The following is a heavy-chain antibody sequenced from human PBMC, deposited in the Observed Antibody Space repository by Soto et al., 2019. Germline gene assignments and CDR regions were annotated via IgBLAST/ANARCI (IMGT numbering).Heavy chain of an antibody. CDR3: AREVQVHTPAFVY. CDR2: ISPMFGAA. CDR1: GGTFNTYA. V-gene: IGHV1-69*19. D-gene: IGHD3-10*01. J-gene: IGHJ4*02. Sequence: QVQLVQSGAEMKRPGSSVKVSCQSSGGTFNTYAMNWVRQAPGQGPEWMGDISPMFGAANYAPKFQGRVNLTADESTGTSYMQLSSLTSEDTALYFCAREVQVHTPAFVYWGQGTLVTVSS.